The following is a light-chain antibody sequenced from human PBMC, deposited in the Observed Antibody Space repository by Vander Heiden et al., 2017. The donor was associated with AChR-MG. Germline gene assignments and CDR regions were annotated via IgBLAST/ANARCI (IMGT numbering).Light chain of an antibody. CDR2: GAS. Sequence: EIVMTQSPATLSVSPGERATLSCRASQSVSSKLAWYQQKPGQAPRLLIYGASTRATGIPDRFSGSGSGTEFTLTISSLQSEDFAVYYCRHDNSWPRTFGQGTKVEIK. CDR3: RHDNSWPRT. J-gene: IGKJ1*01. V-gene: IGKV3-15*01. CDR1: QSVSSK.